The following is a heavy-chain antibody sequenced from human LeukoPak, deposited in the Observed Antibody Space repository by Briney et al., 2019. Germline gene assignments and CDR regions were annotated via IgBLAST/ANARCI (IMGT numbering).Heavy chain of an antibody. Sequence: GASVKVSCKASRYTFTSYDINWVRQATGQGLEWMGWMNHNNGNKGYAQKFQGRVTITGNTSISTAYMELSSLRSEDTAVYYCARNLPYSSSWYYYYYYMAVWGKGTTVTVSS. J-gene: IGHJ6*03. D-gene: IGHD6-13*01. CDR3: ARNLPYSSSWYYYYYYMAV. V-gene: IGHV1-8*03. CDR1: RYTFTSYD. CDR2: MNHNNGNK.